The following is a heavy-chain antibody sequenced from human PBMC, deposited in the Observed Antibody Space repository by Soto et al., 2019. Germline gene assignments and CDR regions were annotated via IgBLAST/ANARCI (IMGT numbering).Heavy chain of an antibody. CDR2: IWYDGSNK. V-gene: IGHV3-33*01. D-gene: IGHD4-17*01. Sequence: QVLLVESGGGVVQPGRSLRLSCAASGFTFSSYGMHWVRQAPGKGLEWVAVIWYDGSNKYYADSVKGRFTISRDNSKNTLYLQMNSLRAEDTAVYYCARDLLETVTDLNIDYWGQGTLVTVSS. J-gene: IGHJ4*02. CDR3: ARDLLETVTDLNIDY. CDR1: GFTFSSYG.